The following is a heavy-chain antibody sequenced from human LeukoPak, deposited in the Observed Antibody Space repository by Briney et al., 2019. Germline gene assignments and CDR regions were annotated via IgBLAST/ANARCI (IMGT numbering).Heavy chain of an antibody. D-gene: IGHD7-27*01. J-gene: IGHJ4*02. Sequence: ASVKVSCKASGYTFTSYFMHWVRQAPGQGLEWMGLVNPSGGSTNYAQKFQGRVTMTRDMSTSTVFMELDSVRSEDTAVYYCARGPRDLGDYWGQGTLVTVSS. V-gene: IGHV1-46*01. CDR1: GYTFTSYF. CDR3: ARGPRDLGDY. CDR2: VNPSGGST.